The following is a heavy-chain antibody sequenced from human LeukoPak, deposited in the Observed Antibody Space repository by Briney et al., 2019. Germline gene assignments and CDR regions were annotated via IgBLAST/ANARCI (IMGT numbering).Heavy chain of an antibody. Sequence: SETLSLTCAVPGYSISSGYYWGWIRQPPGKGLEWIGSIYHSGSTYYNPSLKSRVTISVDTSKNQFSLKLSSVTAADTAVYYCASRNYYDSSGYYSSFDYWGQGTLVTVSS. CDR1: GYSISSGYY. J-gene: IGHJ4*02. D-gene: IGHD3-22*01. CDR2: IYHSGST. CDR3: ASRNYYDSSGYYSSFDY. V-gene: IGHV4-38-2*01.